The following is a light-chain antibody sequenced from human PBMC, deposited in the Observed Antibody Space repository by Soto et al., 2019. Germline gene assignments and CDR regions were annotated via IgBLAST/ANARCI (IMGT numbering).Light chain of an antibody. J-gene: IGLJ2*01. V-gene: IGLV4-69*01. CDR1: SGHNTYA. CDR2: LNTDGSH. CDR3: QTWVTGTVV. Sequence: QSVLTQSPSASASLGASVKIACTLSSGHNTYAIAWHQQQPEKGPRYLMRLNTDGSHFKGDGIPDRFSGSSSGAERYLTISSLQSYDEADYYCQTWVTGTVVFVGGTKLTVL.